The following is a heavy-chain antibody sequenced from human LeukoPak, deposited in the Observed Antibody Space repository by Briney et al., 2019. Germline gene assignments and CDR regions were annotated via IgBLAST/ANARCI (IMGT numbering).Heavy chain of an antibody. V-gene: IGHV1-18*01. D-gene: IGHD3-22*01. Sequence: ASVKVSCKASGYTFTSYGISWVRQAPGQGLEWMGWISAYNGNTNYAQKLQGRVTMTTDTSTSTAYMELRSLRSDDTAVYYCARVNYYDSSGYYLPDYWGQGTLVTVSS. J-gene: IGHJ4*02. CDR1: GYTFTSYG. CDR3: ARVNYYDSSGYYLPDY. CDR2: ISAYNGNT.